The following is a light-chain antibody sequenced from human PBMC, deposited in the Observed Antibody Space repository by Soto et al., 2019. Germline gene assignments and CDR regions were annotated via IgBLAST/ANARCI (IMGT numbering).Light chain of an antibody. CDR2: GAS. CDR3: QQYGSSPTWT. V-gene: IGKV3-20*01. CDR1: QSVSNNY. Sequence: EIVLTQSPGTLSLSPGERATLSCRASQSVSNNYLAWYQQKPGQAPRLLIYGASSRATGIPDRFSGSGSGTNFTLTISRLEPEAFAVYYCQQYGSSPTWTFGQGTKVDIK. J-gene: IGKJ1*01.